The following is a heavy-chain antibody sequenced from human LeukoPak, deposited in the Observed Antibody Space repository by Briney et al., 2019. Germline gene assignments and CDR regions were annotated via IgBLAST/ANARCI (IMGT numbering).Heavy chain of an antibody. CDR2: IYYSGST. V-gene: IGHV4-59*01. CDR1: GGSISSYY. Sequence: SETLSLTCTVSGGSISSYYWSWIRQPPGKGLEWIGYIYYSGSTNYNPSLKSRVTISVDTSKNQFSLKLSSVTAADTAVYYCARVGYSYGLHFDYWGQGTLVTVSS. J-gene: IGHJ4*02. CDR3: ARVGYSYGLHFDY. D-gene: IGHD5-18*01.